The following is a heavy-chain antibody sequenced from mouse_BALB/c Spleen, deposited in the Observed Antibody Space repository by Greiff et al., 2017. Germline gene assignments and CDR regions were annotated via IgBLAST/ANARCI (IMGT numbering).Heavy chain of an antibody. J-gene: IGHJ1*01. V-gene: IGHV5-6*01. D-gene: IGHD2-1*01. CDR1: GFTFSSYG. CDR3: ASYYGNYWYFDV. Sequence: EVKVVESGGDLVKPGGSLKLSCAASGFTFSSYGMSWVRQTPDKRLEWVATISSGGSYTYYPDSVKGRFTISRDNAKNTLYLQMSSLKSEDTAMYYCASYYGNYWYFDVWGAGTTVTVSS. CDR2: ISSGGSYT.